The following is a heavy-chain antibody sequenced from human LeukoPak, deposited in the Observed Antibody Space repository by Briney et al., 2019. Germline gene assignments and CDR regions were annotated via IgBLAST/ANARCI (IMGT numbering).Heavy chain of an antibody. V-gene: IGHV4-61*02. Sequence: PSQTLSLTCTVSGASVNNDNYFWSWIRQPAGKGLEWIGRVSISENINYNPSLRSRMSLSLDTSNNQFSLNLRSVTAADTAVYYCAREYQLLYRGGYYYYYYMDVWGKGTTVTVSS. CDR1: GASVNNDNYF. CDR3: AREYQLLYRGGYYYYYYMDV. D-gene: IGHD2-2*02. J-gene: IGHJ6*03. CDR2: VSISENI.